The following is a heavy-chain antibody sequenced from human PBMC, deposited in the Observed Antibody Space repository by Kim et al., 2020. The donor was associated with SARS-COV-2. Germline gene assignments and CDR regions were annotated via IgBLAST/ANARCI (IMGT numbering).Heavy chain of an antibody. D-gene: IGHD3-22*01. Sequence: SVKVRFTISRDKAKNTLYLQMNSLRPEDTAVYYCASAGDHDISGYDGFFHHWGQGALVTVSS. V-gene: IGHV3-74*01. CDR3: ASAGDHDISGYDGFFHH. J-gene: IGHJ1*01.